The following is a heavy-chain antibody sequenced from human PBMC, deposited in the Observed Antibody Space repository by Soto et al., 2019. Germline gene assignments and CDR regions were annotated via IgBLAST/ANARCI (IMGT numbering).Heavy chain of an antibody. V-gene: IGHV1-69*02. CDR3: ALGYCSGGSCYSYYYYMDV. Sequence: QVQLVQSGAEVKKPGPSVKVSCKASGGTFSSYTISWVRQAPGQGLEWMGRIIPILGIANYAQKFQGRVTTTADKSTSTAYIELSSLRSEDTAVYYCALGYCSGGSCYSYYYYMDVWGKGTTVTVSS. J-gene: IGHJ6*03. CDR2: IIPILGIA. CDR1: GGTFSSYT. D-gene: IGHD2-15*01.